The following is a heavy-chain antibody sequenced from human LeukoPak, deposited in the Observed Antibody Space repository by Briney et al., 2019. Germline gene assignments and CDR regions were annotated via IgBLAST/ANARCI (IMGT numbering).Heavy chain of an antibody. J-gene: IGHJ5*02. CDR3: ARAPYGSGSYWFDP. V-gene: IGHV3-21*01. CDR2: ISSSSSYI. Sequence: GGSLRLSCAASGFTFSSYSMNWVRHAPGKGLEWVSSISSSSSYIYYADSVKSRFTISRDNAKNSLYLQMNSLRAEDTAVYYCARAPYGSGSYWFDPWGQGTLVTVSS. D-gene: IGHD3-10*01. CDR1: GFTFSSYS.